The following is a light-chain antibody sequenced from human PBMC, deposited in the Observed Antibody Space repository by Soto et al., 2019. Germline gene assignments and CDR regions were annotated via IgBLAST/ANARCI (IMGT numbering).Light chain of an antibody. V-gene: IGKV1-5*03. CDR1: QSISSW. J-gene: IGKJ2*01. Sequence: DIQMTQSPSTLSASVGDRVTITCRASQSISSWLAWYQQKPGKAPKLLIYKASSLESGVPSRFSGSGSGTEFTLNISSLQPDDFATYYCQQYNSYLSTFGQGTKLEIK. CDR2: KAS. CDR3: QQYNSYLST.